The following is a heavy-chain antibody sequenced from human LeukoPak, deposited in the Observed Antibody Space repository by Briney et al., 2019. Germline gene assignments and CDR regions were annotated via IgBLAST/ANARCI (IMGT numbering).Heavy chain of an antibody. V-gene: IGHV3-48*04. CDR3: ARLPAYCSSTSCYYDY. Sequence: GGSLRLSCAASGFTFSSYSMNWVRQAPGKGLEWVSYISSASGSIFYADSVKGRFTISRDNAKNSLFLQMNSLRAEDTAVYYCARLPAYCSSTSCYYDYWGQGTLVTVSS. D-gene: IGHD2-2*01. CDR2: ISSASGSI. J-gene: IGHJ4*02. CDR1: GFTFSSYS.